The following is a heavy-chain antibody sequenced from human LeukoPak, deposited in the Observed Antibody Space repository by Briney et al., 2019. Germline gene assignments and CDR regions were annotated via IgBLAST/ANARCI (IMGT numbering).Heavy chain of an antibody. CDR1: GFTFSDYY. J-gene: IGHJ4*02. D-gene: IGHD3-3*02. V-gene: IGHV3-11*04. CDR3: ARFSTGLLAYFYFDY. CDR2: ISSSGSTI. Sequence: GGSLRLSCAASGFTFSDYYMSWIRQAPGKGLEWVSYISSSGSTIYYADSVKGRFTISRDNAKNSLYLQMNSLRAEDTAVYYCARFSTGLLAYFYFDYWGQGTLVTVSS.